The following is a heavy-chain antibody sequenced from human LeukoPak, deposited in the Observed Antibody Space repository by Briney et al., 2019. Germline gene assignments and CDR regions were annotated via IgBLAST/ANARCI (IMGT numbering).Heavy chain of an antibody. V-gene: IGHV1-2*06. CDR3: ARLTTVTSTDY. Sequence: ASVKVSCKASGYTFTGYYMYWVRQAPGQGLEWMGRINPNSGGTNYAQKFQGRVTMTRDTSISTAYMELSRLRSDDTAVYYCARLTTVTSTDYWGQGTLVTVSS. CDR2: INPNSGGT. D-gene: IGHD4-17*01. CDR1: GYTFTGYY. J-gene: IGHJ4*02.